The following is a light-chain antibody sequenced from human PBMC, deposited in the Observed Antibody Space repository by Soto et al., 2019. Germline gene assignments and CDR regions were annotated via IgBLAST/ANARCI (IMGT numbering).Light chain of an antibody. CDR2: AAS. CDR3: QKYNSAPWT. J-gene: IGKJ1*01. CDR1: QGISNF. V-gene: IGKV1-27*01. Sequence: DIQMTQSPSSLSASVGDRVTITCRASQGISNFLAWHQQKPGKVPQLLIYAASTLQSGVPSRFSGSGSGTDFTLTITSLQPEDVATYYCQKYNSAPWTFGQGTKVEIK.